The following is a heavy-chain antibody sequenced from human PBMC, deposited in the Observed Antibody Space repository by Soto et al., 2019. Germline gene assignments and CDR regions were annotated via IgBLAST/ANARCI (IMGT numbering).Heavy chain of an antibody. CDR1: GYTFTSYA. Sequence: QVQLVQSGAEVKKPGASVKVSCKASGYTFTSYAMHWVRQAPGQRLEWMGWINAGNGNTKYSQKFQGRVTITRDTAASTAYMELSSLRSDDTAVYYCAISTGIAVWGGYWGQGALVTVSS. D-gene: IGHD6-19*01. CDR2: INAGNGNT. CDR3: AISTGIAVWGGY. V-gene: IGHV1-3*01. J-gene: IGHJ4*02.